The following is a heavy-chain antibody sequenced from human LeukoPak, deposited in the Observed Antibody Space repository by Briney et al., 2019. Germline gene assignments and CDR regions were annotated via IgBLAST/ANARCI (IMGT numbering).Heavy chain of an antibody. CDR3: ARLYYYDSSGKAFDY. V-gene: IGHV1-2*02. D-gene: IGHD3-22*01. Sequence: ASVKVSCKASGYTFTGYYIHWVRQAPGPGLEWMGWINPNTGATNYAQNFQGRVTMTRDTSNSTAYMELSSLTSDDTAMYYCARLYYYDSSGKAFDYWGQGTLVTVSS. J-gene: IGHJ4*02. CDR2: INPNTGAT. CDR1: GYTFTGYY.